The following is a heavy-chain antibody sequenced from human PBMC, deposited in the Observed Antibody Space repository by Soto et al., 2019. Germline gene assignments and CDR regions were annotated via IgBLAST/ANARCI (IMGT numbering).Heavy chain of an antibody. CDR2: ISRTGDSA. J-gene: IGHJ5*01. CDR1: GFSFSDYA. V-gene: IGHV3-23*01. CDR3: AKGPDGSGYYHNWFDS. D-gene: IGHD3-22*01. Sequence: PGGSLRLSCAASGFSFSDYAMSWVRQAPGKGLEWVSSISRTGDSAYYADSVKGRFAISRDRSKNRLSLQMNSLRVEDTAFYYCAKGPDGSGYYHNWFDSWGQGTLVTSPQ.